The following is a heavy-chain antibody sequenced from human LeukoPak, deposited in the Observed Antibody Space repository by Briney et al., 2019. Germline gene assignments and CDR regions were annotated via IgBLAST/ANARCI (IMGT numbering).Heavy chain of an antibody. V-gene: IGHV3-21*01. CDR3: ARDQPYYYGSGSYYNVLHRVTYMDV. CDR2: ISTSSSYI. CDR1: GFTFSSYS. J-gene: IGHJ6*03. Sequence: GGSLRLSCVASGFTFSSYSMNWVRQAPGKGLEWVSFISTSSSYIHYADSVKGRFTISRDNAKNSLYLQMNSLRAEDTAVYYCARDQPYYYGSGSYYNVLHRVTYMDVWGKGTTVTISS. D-gene: IGHD3-10*01.